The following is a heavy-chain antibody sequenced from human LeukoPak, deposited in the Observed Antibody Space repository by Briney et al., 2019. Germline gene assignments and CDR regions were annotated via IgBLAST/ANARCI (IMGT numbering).Heavy chain of an antibody. CDR1: GGTFSSYA. D-gene: IGHD3-22*01. V-gene: IGHV1-69*13. J-gene: IGHJ4*02. Sequence: ASVKVSCKASGGTFSSYAISWVRQAPGQGLEWMGGIIPNFGTANYAQKFQGRVTITADESTSTAYMELSSLRSEDTAVYYCARSPHLSYSNTYYYDSSGYPFDYWGQGTLVTVSS. CDR2: IIPNFGTA. CDR3: ARSPHLSYSNTYYYDSSGYPFDY.